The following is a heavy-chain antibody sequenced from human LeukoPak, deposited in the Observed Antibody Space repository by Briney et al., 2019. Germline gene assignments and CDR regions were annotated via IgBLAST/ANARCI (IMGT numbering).Heavy chain of an antibody. CDR2: IYHSGST. D-gene: IGHD2-2*01. J-gene: IGHJ5*02. CDR3: ARRAGYCSSTSCYNWFDP. V-gene: IGHV4-38-2*01. CDR1: GYSISSGYY. Sequence: SETLSLTCAVSGYSISSGYYWGWIRQPPGKGLEWIGCIYHSGSTYYNPSLKSRVTISVDTSKNQFSLKLSSVTAADTAVYYCARRAGYCSSTSCYNWFDPWGQGTLVTVSS.